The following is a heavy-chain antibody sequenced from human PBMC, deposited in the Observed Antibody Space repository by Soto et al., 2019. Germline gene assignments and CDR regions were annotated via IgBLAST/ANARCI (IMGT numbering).Heavy chain of an antibody. V-gene: IGHV1-69*06. Sequence: QVQLVQSGAEVKKPGSSVKVSCKASGGTFSSYAISWVRQAPGQGLEWMGGIIPIFGTANYAQKFQGRLTITGDICTSTSYMELSSLSSEDTAVYYCAGTWLRAYLCSYRMDVGGQGTRVTVPS. J-gene: IGHJ6*02. D-gene: IGHD3-16*01. CDR2: IIPIFGTA. CDR3: AGTWLRAYLCSYRMDV. CDR1: GGTFSSYA.